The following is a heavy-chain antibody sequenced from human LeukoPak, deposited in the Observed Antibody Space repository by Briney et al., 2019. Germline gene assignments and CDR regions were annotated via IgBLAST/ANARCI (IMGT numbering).Heavy chain of an antibody. Sequence: SETLSLTCNVSGGSVSSSEDYWGWIRQPPGKGLEWIGSVYFSGTTYYDPSLKSRVTVSVDTSKNQFSLKLSSVTAADTAVYYCARSATVTTNYFDYWGQGTLVTVSS. CDR3: ARSATVTTNYFDY. CDR2: VYFSGTT. D-gene: IGHD4-11*01. V-gene: IGHV4-39*07. CDR1: GGSVSSSEDY. J-gene: IGHJ4*02.